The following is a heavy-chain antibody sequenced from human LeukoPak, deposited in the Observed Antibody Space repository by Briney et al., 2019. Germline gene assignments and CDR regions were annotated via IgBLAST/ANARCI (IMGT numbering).Heavy chain of an antibody. D-gene: IGHD1-1*01. J-gene: IGHJ6*03. V-gene: IGHV4-4*02. CDR2: IFHSGST. CDR3: ARQLNPHKLPSLRVYYMDV. Sequence: SETLSLTCAVSGGSISSDNWWTWVRQPPGKGLEWIGEIFHSGSTYYNPSLKSRVTISVDTSKNQFSLKLRSVTAADTAVYYCARQLNPHKLPSLRVYYMDVWGKGTTVTISS. CDR1: GGSISSDNW.